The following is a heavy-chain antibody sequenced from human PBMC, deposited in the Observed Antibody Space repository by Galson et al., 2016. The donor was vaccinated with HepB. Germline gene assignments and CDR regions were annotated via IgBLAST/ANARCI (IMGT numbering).Heavy chain of an antibody. CDR2: IYSSGTT. CDR3: ARDVFKGWYADAFDI. D-gene: IGHD6-19*01. J-gene: IGHJ3*02. V-gene: IGHV4-4*07. Sequence: SETLSLTCTVSGDSIRGHYWSWIRQSAGKGLEWIGRIYSSGTTNYNPSLSSRATMSIDTPKNRFSLELTSVTAADTAMYYCARDVFKGWYADAFDIWGQGTMVTVSS. CDR1: GDSIRGHY.